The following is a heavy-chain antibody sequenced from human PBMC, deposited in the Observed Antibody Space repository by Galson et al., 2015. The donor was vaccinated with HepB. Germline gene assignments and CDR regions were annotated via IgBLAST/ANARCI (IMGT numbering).Heavy chain of an antibody. J-gene: IGHJ4*02. CDR1: GFTFSSYA. D-gene: IGHD6-13*01. Sequence: SLRLSCAASGFTFSSYAMSWVRQAPGKGLEWVSAISGSGGSTYYADSVKGRFTISRDNSKNTLYQQMNSLRAEDTAVYYCATAGTAYSSSWYEYYFDYWGQGTLVTVSS. CDR3: ATAGTAYSSSWYEYYFDY. V-gene: IGHV3-23*01. CDR2: ISGSGGST.